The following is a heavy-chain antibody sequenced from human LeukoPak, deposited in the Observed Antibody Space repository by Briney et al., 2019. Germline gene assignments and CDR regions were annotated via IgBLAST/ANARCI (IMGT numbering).Heavy chain of an antibody. D-gene: IGHD4-17*01. CDR3: ARVSRTTVRY. V-gene: IGHV3-48*01. Sequence: GGSLRLSCAASGFTLSDYYMNWVRRAPGKGLEWVGYISPTTTITGYADSVKGRFTISRDNAKNSLYLQMNSLRGEDTAVYYCARVSRTTVRYWGQGTLVTVSS. J-gene: IGHJ4*02. CDR2: ISPTTTIT. CDR1: GFTLSDYY.